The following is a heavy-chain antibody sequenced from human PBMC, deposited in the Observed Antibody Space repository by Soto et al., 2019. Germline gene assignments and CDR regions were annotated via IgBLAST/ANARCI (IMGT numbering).Heavy chain of an antibody. V-gene: IGHV4-61*01. D-gene: IGHD5-18*01. CDR1: GGSVSSGSYY. CDR2: IYYSGST. CDR3: ARRVDTAMVLDC. Sequence: SETLSLTCTVSGGSVSSGSYYWSWIRQPPGKGLEWIGYIYYSGSTNYNPSLKSRVTISVDTSKNQFSLKLSSVTAADTAVYYCARRVDTAMVLDCWGQGTLVTVS. J-gene: IGHJ4*02.